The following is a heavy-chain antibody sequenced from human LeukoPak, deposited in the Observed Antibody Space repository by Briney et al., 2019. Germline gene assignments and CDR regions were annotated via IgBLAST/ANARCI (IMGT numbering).Heavy chain of an antibody. Sequence: PSETLSLTCAVYVGSFSGYYWSGIRHPPGKGLEWIGEINHSGSTNYNPSLKSLVTISVDTSKNQFSLKLSSVTAADTAVYYCARLGYCSSTSCWGYYYYMDVWGKGTTVTVSS. CDR3: ARLGYCSSTSCWGYYYYMDV. D-gene: IGHD2-2*01. J-gene: IGHJ6*03. CDR1: VGSFSGYY. CDR2: INHSGST. V-gene: IGHV4-34*01.